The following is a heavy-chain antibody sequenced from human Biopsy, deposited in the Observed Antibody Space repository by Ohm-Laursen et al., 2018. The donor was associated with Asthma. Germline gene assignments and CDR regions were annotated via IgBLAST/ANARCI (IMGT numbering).Heavy chain of an antibody. CDR3: ARGLDYSGRSGFDY. D-gene: IGHD3-10*01. CDR2: ISYDGMSE. J-gene: IGHJ4*02. V-gene: IGHV3-30*03. CDR1: GFIFRGSN. Sequence: SLRLSCAAFGFIFRGSNMFWVRQAPGKGLEWLAAISYDGMSEYYADSVKGRFTISRDNSMNTLYLHMNSLRVEDTAVYYCARGLDYSGRSGFDYWGQGTPATVSS.